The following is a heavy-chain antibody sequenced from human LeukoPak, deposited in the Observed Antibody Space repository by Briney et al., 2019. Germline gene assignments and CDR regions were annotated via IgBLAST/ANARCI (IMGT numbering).Heavy chain of an antibody. CDR1: GYSFTNYW. V-gene: IGHV5-51*01. CDR3: ARGVNYNDRSGYDY. D-gene: IGHD3-22*01. J-gene: IGHJ4*02. Sequence: GESLKISCKGSGYSFTNYWIGWVRQMPGKGLEWMGIIYPGDSDTRYSPSFQGQVTISADKSTTTAYLEWSSLKASDTAMYYCARGVNYNDRSGYDYWGQGTLVTVSS. CDR2: IYPGDSDT.